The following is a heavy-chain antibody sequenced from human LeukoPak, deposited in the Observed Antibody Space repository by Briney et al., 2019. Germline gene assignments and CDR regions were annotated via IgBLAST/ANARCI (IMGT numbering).Heavy chain of an antibody. CDR1: GGSISSGDYY. CDR2: IYYSGST. V-gene: IGHV4-30-4*01. D-gene: IGHD3-10*01. Sequence: SETLSLTCTVSGGSISSGDYYWSWIRQPPGKGLEWIVYIYYSGSTYYNPSLKSRVTISVDTSKNQFSLKLSSVTAADAAVYYCARGGDYGSGSNWFDPWGQGTLVTVSS. J-gene: IGHJ5*02. CDR3: ARGGDYGSGSNWFDP.